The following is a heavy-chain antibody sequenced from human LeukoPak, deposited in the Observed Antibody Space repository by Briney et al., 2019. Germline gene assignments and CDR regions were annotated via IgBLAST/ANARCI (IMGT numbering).Heavy chain of an antibody. Sequence: SQTLSLTCAISGDSFSSNSAAWNWLRPSPSRGLEWLGRTYYRTKWYNDYAVSVKSRISINPDTSKNQFSLQLNSVTPEDTAVYYCARDKTSGWDWGQGTLVTVSS. V-gene: IGHV6-1*01. D-gene: IGHD6-19*01. CDR2: TYYRTKWYN. J-gene: IGHJ4*02. CDR1: GDSFSSNSAA. CDR3: ARDKTSGWD.